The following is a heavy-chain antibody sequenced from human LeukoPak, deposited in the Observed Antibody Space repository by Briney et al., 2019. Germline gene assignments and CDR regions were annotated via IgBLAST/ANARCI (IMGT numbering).Heavy chain of an antibody. CDR3: ARVGKTVIGPMLN. Sequence: GGSLRLSCAASGFTFSSYWMSWVRQAPGKGLEWVANIKQDGSEKYYVDSVKGRFTISRDNAKNSLYLQMNSLRAEDTAVYYCARVGKTVIGPMLNWSQGTLVTVSS. V-gene: IGHV3-7*01. J-gene: IGHJ4*02. CDR2: IKQDGSEK. D-gene: IGHD2/OR15-2a*01. CDR1: GFTFSSYW.